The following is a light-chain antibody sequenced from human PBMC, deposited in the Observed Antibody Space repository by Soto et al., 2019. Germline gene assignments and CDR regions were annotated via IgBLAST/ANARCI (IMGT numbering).Light chain of an antibody. V-gene: IGKV3-20*01. CDR3: QQYENSPIT. CDR2: GAS. Sequence: EIVLTQSPGTLSLSPGERATLSCRASQSVGSSHLAWYQQKPGQAPRLLIYGASSRATGIPDRFSGTGSETDFTLTINRLEPEDFAVYYCQQYENSPITFGQGTQLEIK. J-gene: IGKJ5*01. CDR1: QSVGSSH.